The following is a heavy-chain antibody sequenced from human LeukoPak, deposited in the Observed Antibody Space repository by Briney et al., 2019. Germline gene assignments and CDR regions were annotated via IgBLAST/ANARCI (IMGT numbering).Heavy chain of an antibody. CDR2: IWNNGNK. V-gene: IGHV3-33*01. Sequence: GRSLRLSCAASGFIFSDYGMHWVRQAPGKGLEWVAVIWNNGNKRYVESVRGRFTISRDDAKNTLYLQMDSLRAEDTAVYYCARGYHSSGWRDAFDIWGQGTMVTVSS. J-gene: IGHJ3*02. D-gene: IGHD6-19*01. CDR1: GFIFSDYG. CDR3: ARGYHSSGWRDAFDI.